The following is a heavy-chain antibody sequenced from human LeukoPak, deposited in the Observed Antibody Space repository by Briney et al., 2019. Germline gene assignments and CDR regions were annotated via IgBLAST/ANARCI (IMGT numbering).Heavy chain of an antibody. CDR1: GGSISSYY. CDR2: IYYSGST. CDR3: AREGQMGIGY. D-gene: IGHD5-24*01. J-gene: IGHJ4*02. V-gene: IGHV4-59*01. Sequence: SETLSLTCTVSGGSISSYYWSWIRQPPGKGLEWIGYIYYSGSTNYNPSLKSRVTISVDTSKNQFSLKLSSVTAADTAVYYCAREGQMGIGYWGQGTLVTVSS.